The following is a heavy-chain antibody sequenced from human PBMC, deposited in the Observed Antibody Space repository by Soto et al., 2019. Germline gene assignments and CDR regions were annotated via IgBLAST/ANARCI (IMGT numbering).Heavy chain of an antibody. CDR1: GFSFSNYS. V-gene: IGHV3-23*01. J-gene: IGHJ4*02. Sequence: XGSLRLSRAASGFSFSNYSVIWVRQAPGKGLEWVSGISGSAGTTYYTDSMKGRFTISRDNSQNTLYLQMNSLRAEDTAIYYCANWEKRGSDVWGQGTLVTVSS. CDR2: ISGSAGTT. CDR3: ANWEKRGSDV. D-gene: IGHD3-10*01.